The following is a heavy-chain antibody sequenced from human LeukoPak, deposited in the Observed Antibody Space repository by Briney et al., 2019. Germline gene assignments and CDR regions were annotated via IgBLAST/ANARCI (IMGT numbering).Heavy chain of an antibody. CDR3: ARGNSAKWIVVAGTFDY. J-gene: IGHJ4*02. CDR1: GFTFSSYA. V-gene: IGHV3-30-3*01. D-gene: IGHD6-19*01. Sequence: GGSLRLSCAASGFTFSSYAMHWVRQAPGKGLEGVAVISYDGSNKYYADSVKGRFTISRDNSKNTLYLQMNSLRAEDTAVYYCARGNSAKWIVVAGTFDYWGQGTLVTVSS. CDR2: ISYDGSNK.